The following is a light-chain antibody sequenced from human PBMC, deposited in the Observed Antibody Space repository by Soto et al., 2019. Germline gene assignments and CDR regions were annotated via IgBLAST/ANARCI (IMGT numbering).Light chain of an antibody. J-gene: IGLJ2*01. CDR3: CSYAGSYTLVV. V-gene: IGLV2-11*01. CDR1: SSDVGGYNY. CDR2: DVS. Sequence: QSALTQPRSVSGSPGQSVTISCTGTSSDVGGYNYVSWYQQHPGKAPKLMIYDVSKRPSGVPDRFSGSKSGNTASLTISGLQAEDEADYYGCSYAGSYTLVVFGGGTKVTVL.